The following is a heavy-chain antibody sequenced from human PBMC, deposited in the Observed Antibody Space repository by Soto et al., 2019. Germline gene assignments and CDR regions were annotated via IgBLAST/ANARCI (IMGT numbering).Heavy chain of an antibody. CDR3: ARDPRDIVVVVAAIGDAFDI. D-gene: IGHD2-15*01. CDR2: IWYDGSNK. Sequence: GGSLRLSCAASGFTFSSCGMHWVRQAPGKGLEWVAVIWYDGSNKYYADSVKGRFTISRDNSKNTLYLQMNSLRAEDTAVYYCARDPRDIVVVVAAIGDAFDIWGQGTMVTVSS. CDR1: GFTFSSCG. J-gene: IGHJ3*02. V-gene: IGHV3-33*01.